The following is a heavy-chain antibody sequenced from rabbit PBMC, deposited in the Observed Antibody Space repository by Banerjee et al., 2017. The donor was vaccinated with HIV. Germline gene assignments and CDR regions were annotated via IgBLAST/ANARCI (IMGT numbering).Heavy chain of an antibody. CDR3: ARDRDGDAGYGSLAL. Sequence: QQQLEESGGGLVKPGGTLTLTCKASGSDISSNAMCWVRQAPGKGLELIACIYSSNGDKWYASWVNGRFTISRSTSLNTVDLKMTSLTVADTATYFCARDRDGDAGYGSLALWGQGTLVTVS. CDR1: GSDISSNA. D-gene: IGHD7-1*01. V-gene: IGHV1S43*01. J-gene: IGHJ3*01. CDR2: IYSSNGDK.